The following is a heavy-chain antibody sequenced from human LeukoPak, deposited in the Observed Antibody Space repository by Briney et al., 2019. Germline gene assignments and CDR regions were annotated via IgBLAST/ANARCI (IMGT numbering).Heavy chain of an antibody. Sequence: SETLSLTCTVSGGSISSGNYYWSWIRQPPGKGLEWIVYIYYSGSTNYNPSLKSRVTISVDTSKNQFSLKLSSVTAADTAVYYCARVMTFGQWLVPQNWGQGTLVTVSS. V-gene: IGHV4-61*01. D-gene: IGHD6-19*01. CDR1: GGSISSGNYY. J-gene: IGHJ4*02. CDR2: IYYSGST. CDR3: ARVMTFGQWLVPQN.